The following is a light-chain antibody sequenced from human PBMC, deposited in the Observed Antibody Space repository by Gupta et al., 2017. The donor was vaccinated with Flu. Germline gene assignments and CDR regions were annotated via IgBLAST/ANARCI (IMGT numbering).Light chain of an antibody. Sequence: PGTLSLSPGERATLSCRASQSVSSSYLAWYQHKPGQAPRLLIYGASTRATGIPDRFSGSGSGTDFTLTISRLEPEDFAVYYCQQDGNSGTFGQGTKLEIK. CDR3: QQDGNSGT. V-gene: IGKV3-20*01. CDR2: GAS. CDR1: QSVSSSY. J-gene: IGKJ2*02.